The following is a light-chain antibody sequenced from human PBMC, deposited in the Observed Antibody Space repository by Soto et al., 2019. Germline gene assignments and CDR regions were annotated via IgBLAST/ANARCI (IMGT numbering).Light chain of an antibody. V-gene: IGLV1-40*01. J-gene: IGLJ2*01. CDR1: SSNIGAGYD. Sequence: QSVLTQPPSMSGAPGQRVTISCTGSSSNIGAGYDVHWYQQHPGTAPKLLIYGNSNRPSGVPDRFSCSKSGTSASLAITGLQAEDEADYYCQSYDSSLSGSVFGGGTKLTVL. CDR3: QSYDSSLSGSV. CDR2: GNS.